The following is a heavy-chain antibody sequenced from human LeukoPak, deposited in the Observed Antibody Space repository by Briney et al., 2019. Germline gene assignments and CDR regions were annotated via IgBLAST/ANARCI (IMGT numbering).Heavy chain of an antibody. Sequence: GRSLRRSCAASGFTFSSYGMHWVRQAPGQGREGVAVICYDGSNKDYADSVKGRFTISRDNSKNTLYLQMNSLRADDTAVYYCARDVLWFGEYYYYYGMDVWGPGTTVTVSS. V-gene: IGHV3-33*01. CDR1: GFTFSSYG. J-gene: IGHJ6*02. D-gene: IGHD3-10*01. CDR3: ARDVLWFGEYYYYYGMDV. CDR2: ICYDGSNK.